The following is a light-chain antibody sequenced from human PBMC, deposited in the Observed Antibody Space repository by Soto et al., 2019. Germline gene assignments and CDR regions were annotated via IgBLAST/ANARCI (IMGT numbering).Light chain of an antibody. CDR1: QTISSW. Sequence: DIQMTQSPSTLSGSVGDRVTITCRASQTISSWLAWYQQKPGKAPKLLIYKASTLKSGVPSRFSGSGSGTDFTLTISRLEPGDFAVYYCQQYGSSPRTFGQGTKVDIK. CDR2: KAS. J-gene: IGKJ1*01. V-gene: IGKV1-5*03. CDR3: QQYGSSPRT.